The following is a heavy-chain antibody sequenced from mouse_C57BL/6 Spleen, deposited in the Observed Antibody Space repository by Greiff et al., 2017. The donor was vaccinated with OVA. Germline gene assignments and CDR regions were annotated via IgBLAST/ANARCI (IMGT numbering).Heavy chain of an antibody. CDR2: IRSKSNNYAT. CDR1: GFSFNTYA. D-gene: IGHD2-3*01. CDR3: VRHSDGYYDYFDY. Sequence: EVQGVESGGGLVQPKGSLKLSCAASGFSFNTYAMNWVRQAPGKGLEWVARIRSKSNNYATYYADSVKDRFTISRDDSESMLYLQMNNLKTEDTAMYYCVRHSDGYYDYFDYWGQGTTLTVSS. J-gene: IGHJ2*01. V-gene: IGHV10-1*01.